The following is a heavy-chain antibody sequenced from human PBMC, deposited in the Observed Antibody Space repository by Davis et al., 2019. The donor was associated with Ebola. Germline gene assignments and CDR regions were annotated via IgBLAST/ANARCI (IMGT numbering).Heavy chain of an antibody. D-gene: IGHD2-21*01. CDR2: INTDGSTT. J-gene: IGHJ4*02. Sequence: GESLKISCAASGFSFSTFWMHWVRQAPGKGLVWVSHINTDGSTTGYADSVKGRFTISRDNSKNTLYLQMNSLRAEDTAVYYCAKEALWWSPWFDYWGQGTLVTVSS. V-gene: IGHV3-74*01. CDR3: AKEALWWSPWFDY. CDR1: GFSFSTFW.